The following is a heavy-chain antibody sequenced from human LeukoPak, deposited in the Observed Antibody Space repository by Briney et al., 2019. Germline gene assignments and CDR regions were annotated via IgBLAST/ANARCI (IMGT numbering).Heavy chain of an antibody. CDR1: GYTFTGYY. J-gene: IGHJ6*03. CDR3: ARDLDGYYYYMDV. D-gene: IGHD5-24*01. V-gene: IGHV1-2*02. Sequence: GASVKVSCKASGYTFTGYYMHWVRQAPGQGLEWMGWINPNSGGTNYAQKFQGRVTMTRDTSISTAYMELSRLRSDDTAVYYCARDLDGYYYYMDVWGKGTTVTISS. CDR2: INPNSGGT.